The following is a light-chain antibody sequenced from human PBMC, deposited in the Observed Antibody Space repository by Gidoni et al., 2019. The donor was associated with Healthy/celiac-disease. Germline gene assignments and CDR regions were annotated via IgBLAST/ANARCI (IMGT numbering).Light chain of an antibody. CDR3: QQSYSTPPIFT. CDR2: AAS. J-gene: IGKJ3*01. Sequence: DIQMTQSPSSLSASVGDRVTITCRASQSISSYLNWYQQKPGKAPKLLIYAASSLQSGVPSRVSGSGSGTDVTLTISSLQPEDFATYYCQQSYSTPPIFTFGPGTKVDIK. CDR1: QSISSY. V-gene: IGKV1-39*01.